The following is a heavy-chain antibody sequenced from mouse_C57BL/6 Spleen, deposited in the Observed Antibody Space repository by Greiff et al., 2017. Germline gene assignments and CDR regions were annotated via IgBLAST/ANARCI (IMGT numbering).Heavy chain of an antibody. D-gene: IGHD1-1*01. CDR2: INYDGSST. CDR1: GFTFSDYY. J-gene: IGHJ2*01. CDR3: ARGGSFYGSSLFDY. Sequence: EVQVVESEGGLVQPGSSMKLSCTASGFTFSDYYMAWVRQVPEKGLEWVANINYDGSSTYYLDSLKSRFIISRDNAKNILYLQMSSLKSEDTATYYCARGGSFYGSSLFDYWGQGTTLTVSS. V-gene: IGHV5-16*01.